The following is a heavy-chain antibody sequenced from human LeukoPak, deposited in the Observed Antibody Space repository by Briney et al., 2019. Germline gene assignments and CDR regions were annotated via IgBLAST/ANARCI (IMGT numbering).Heavy chain of an antibody. CDR2: ISFDGSNK. D-gene: IGHD6-13*01. V-gene: IGHV3-30*04. CDR3: AKDRSSSWYGPTFDY. Sequence: GGSLRLSCAASGFTFSSYAMHWVRQAPGKGLEWVAVISFDGSNKYYADSVKGRFTISRDNSKNTLYLQMNSLRAEDTAVYYCAKDRSSSWYGPTFDYWGQGTLVTVSS. CDR1: GFTFSSYA. J-gene: IGHJ4*02.